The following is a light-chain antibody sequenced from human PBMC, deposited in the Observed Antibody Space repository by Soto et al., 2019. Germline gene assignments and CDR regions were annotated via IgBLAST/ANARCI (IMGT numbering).Light chain of an antibody. J-gene: IGLJ1*01. CDR1: SSDVGGYNY. CDR3: SSYTSSSTPYCV. Sequence: SALTQPASVSGSPGQSITISCTGTSSDVGGYNYVSWYQQHPGKAPKLMIYDVSNRPSGVSNRFSGSKSGNTASLTISGLQAEDEADYYCSSYTSSSTPYCVFGTGTRSPS. CDR2: DVS. V-gene: IGLV2-14*01.